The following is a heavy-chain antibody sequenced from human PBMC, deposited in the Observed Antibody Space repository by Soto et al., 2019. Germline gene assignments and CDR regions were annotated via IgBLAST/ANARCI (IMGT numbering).Heavy chain of an antibody. CDR3: ARDLATADANFDY. D-gene: IGHD5-12*01. V-gene: IGHV3-33*01. J-gene: IGHJ4*02. CDR2: IWYDGSNK. Sequence: QVQLVESGGGVVQPGRSLRLSCAASGFTFSSYGMHWVRQAPGKGLEWVAVIWYDGSNKYYADSVKGRFTISRDNSKNTLYLQMNSLRAEDTAVYYCARDLATADANFDYWGQGTLVTVSS. CDR1: GFTFSSYG.